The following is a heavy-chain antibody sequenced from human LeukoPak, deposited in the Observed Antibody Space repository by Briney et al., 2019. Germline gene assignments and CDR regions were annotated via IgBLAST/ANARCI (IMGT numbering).Heavy chain of an antibody. D-gene: IGHD6-19*01. CDR3: AKDPRQWLVPDYFDY. V-gene: IGHV3-30*02. CDR1: GFTFSSYG. J-gene: IGHJ4*02. CDR2: IRYDGSNK. Sequence: GGSLRLSCAASGFTFSSYGMHWVRQAPGKGLEWVAFIRYDGSNKYYADSVKGRFTISRDNSKNTLYLQMNSLRAEDTAVYYCAKDPRQWLVPDYFDYWGQGTLVTVSS.